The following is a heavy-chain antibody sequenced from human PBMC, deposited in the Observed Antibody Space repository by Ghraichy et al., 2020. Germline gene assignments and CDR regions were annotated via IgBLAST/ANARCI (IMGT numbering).Heavy chain of an antibody. CDR2: INSDGSST. V-gene: IGHV3-74*01. Sequence: GGSLRLSCAASGFTFSSYWMHWVRQAPGKGLVWVSRINSDGSSTSYADSVKGRFTISRDNAKNTLYLQMNSLRAEDTAVYYCARASPEKGWFGELQPIDYWGQGTLVTVSS. CDR1: GFTFSSYW. D-gene: IGHD3-10*01. J-gene: IGHJ4*02. CDR3: ARASPEKGWFGELQPIDY.